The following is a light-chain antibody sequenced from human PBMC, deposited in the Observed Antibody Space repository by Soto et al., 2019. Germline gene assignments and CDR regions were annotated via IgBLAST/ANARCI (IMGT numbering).Light chain of an antibody. V-gene: IGKV3-15*01. J-gene: IGKJ1*01. Sequence: EIVMTQSPATLSVSPGERATLSCRASQNVGSKLAWYQQKPGQVPRLLIYDASSRATGIPARFSARGSGTEFTLTITSLQPKDLAVYYCQHYDSWRTFGQGTKVEIK. CDR3: QHYDSWRT. CDR1: QNVGSK. CDR2: DAS.